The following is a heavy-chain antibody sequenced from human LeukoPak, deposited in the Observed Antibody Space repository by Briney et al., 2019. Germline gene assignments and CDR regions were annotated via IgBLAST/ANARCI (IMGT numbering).Heavy chain of an antibody. CDR2: IYYSGST. Sequence: SQTLSLTCAVSGGSISSYYWSWIRQPPGEGLEWIGYIYYSGSTNYNPSLKSRVTISVDTSKNQFSLKLSSVTAADTAVYYCARKTRGWFDPWGQGTLVTVSS. CDR1: GGSISSYY. CDR3: ARKTRGWFDP. D-gene: IGHD3-10*01. V-gene: IGHV4-59*01. J-gene: IGHJ5*02.